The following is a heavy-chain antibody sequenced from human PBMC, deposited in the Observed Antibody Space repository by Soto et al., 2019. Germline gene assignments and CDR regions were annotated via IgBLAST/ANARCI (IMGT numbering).Heavy chain of an antibody. J-gene: IGHJ5*02. CDR1: GGSISSGDYY. CDR3: AGGSSLHGWFDP. CDR2: IYYSGSM. Sequence: QVQLQESGPGLVKPSQTLSLTCTVSGGSISSGDYYWNWIRQPPGKGLEWIGYIYYSGSMSHNPSLNSRVTISVDTFKNQFSLKLSSVTAADTDVYYCAGGSSLHGWFDPWGQGTLVVVSS. V-gene: IGHV4-30-4*01. D-gene: IGHD2-2*01.